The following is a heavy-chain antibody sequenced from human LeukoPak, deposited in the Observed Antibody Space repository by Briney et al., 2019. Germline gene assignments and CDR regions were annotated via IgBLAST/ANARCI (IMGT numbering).Heavy chain of an antibody. D-gene: IGHD3-22*01. CDR3: ARDFDDVNGDYYYIPDF. Sequence: GGSLRLSCAASGFKLSRNGMHWVRQAPGKGLEWVAFIRYDATKKFYGDSVRGRFTISRDDSKNTLYLQTNNLRQEDTAVYFCARDFDDVNGDYYYIPDFWGQGVLVTVSS. CDR1: GFKLSRNG. J-gene: IGHJ4*02. V-gene: IGHV3-30*02. CDR2: IRYDATKK.